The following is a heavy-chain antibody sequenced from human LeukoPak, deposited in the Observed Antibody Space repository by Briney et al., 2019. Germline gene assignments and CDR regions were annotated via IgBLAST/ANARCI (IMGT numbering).Heavy chain of an antibody. D-gene: IGHD3-22*01. J-gene: IGHJ4*01. V-gene: IGHV5-51*01. Sequence: GESLKISCKGSGYSFTSYWIGWVRQMPGKGLEWMGIIYPGDSDTRYSPSFQGQVTISADKSISTAYLQWSSLKASDTAMYYCASTAYYYDSSGYYSEPSDYWGQGTLVTVSS. CDR2: IYPGDSDT. CDR1: GYSFTSYW. CDR3: ASTAYYYDSSGYYSEPSDY.